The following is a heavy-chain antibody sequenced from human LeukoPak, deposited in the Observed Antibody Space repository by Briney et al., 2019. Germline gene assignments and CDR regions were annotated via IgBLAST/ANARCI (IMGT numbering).Heavy chain of an antibody. CDR1: GFTFSSYS. D-gene: IGHD5-24*01. CDR3: ARDSSADGYNPRFDY. CDR2: ISSSSSYI. V-gene: IGHV3-21*01. J-gene: IGHJ4*02. Sequence: PGGSLRLSCAASGFTFSSYSMNWVRQAPGKGLEWVSSISSSSSYIYYADSVKGRFTISRDNAKNSLYLQMNSLRAEDTAVYYCARDSSADGYNPRFDYWGQGTLVTVSS.